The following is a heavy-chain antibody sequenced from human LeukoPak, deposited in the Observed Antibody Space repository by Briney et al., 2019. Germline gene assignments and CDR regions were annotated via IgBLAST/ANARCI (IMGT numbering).Heavy chain of an antibody. V-gene: IGHV4-61*01. CDR1: GGSVSSGSYY. CDR3: ARDPLSGIAVAGDY. D-gene: IGHD6-19*01. CDR2: IYYSGST. Sequence: SETLSLTCTVSGGSVSSGSYYWSWIRQPPGKGLEWIGYIYYSGSTNYNPSLKSRVTISVDTSKNQFSLKLSSVTAADTAVYYCARDPLSGIAVAGDYWGQGTLVTVSS. J-gene: IGHJ4*02.